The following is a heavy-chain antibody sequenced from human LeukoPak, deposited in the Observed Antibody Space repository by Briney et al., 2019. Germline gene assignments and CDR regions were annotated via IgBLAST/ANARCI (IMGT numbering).Heavy chain of an antibody. J-gene: IGHJ4*02. D-gene: IGHD1-26*01. CDR3: AKDWAYSGNYYYFDY. CDR2: ISSSSSTI. V-gene: IGHV3-48*01. Sequence: QPGGSLRLSCAASGFTFSSYGMTWVRQAPGKGLEWVSYISSSSSTIYYADSVKGRFTISRDNTKDTLYLQMNSLRAEDTAVYYCAKDWAYSGNYYYFDYWGQGTLVTVSS. CDR1: GFTFSSYG.